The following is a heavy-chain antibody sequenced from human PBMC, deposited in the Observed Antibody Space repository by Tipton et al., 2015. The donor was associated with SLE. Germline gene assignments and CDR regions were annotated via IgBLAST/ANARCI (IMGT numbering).Heavy chain of an antibody. V-gene: IGHV4-34*01. CDR3: AMGSGGYWGAFDY. D-gene: IGHD1-26*01. Sequence: TLSLTCDVYGGSSNTYYWAWIRQPPGKGLEWIGGINHSGSTNYNPSLKSRVTTSLDTSKNQVPLKLKSVTAADTAVYYCAMGSGGYWGAFDYWGQGTLVTVSS. CDR2: INHSGST. CDR1: GGSSNTYY. J-gene: IGHJ4*02.